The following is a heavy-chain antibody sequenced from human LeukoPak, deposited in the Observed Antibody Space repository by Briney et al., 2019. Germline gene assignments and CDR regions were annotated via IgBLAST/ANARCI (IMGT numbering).Heavy chain of an antibody. CDR2: ISGSGGST. V-gene: IGHV3-23*01. D-gene: IGHD3-10*01. J-gene: IGHJ5*02. Sequence: GSLRLSCAASGFTFSIYAMSWVRQAPGKGLEWVSTISGSGGSTDYADSVKGRFTISRDNSKNTLYLQMNSLRAEDTAVYYCAKARLLWFGELLPNWFDPWGQGTLVTVSS. CDR1: GFTFSIYA. CDR3: AKARLLWFGELLPNWFDP.